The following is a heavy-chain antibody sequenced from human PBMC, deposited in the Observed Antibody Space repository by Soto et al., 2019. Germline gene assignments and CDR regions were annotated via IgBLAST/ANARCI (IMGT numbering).Heavy chain of an antibody. J-gene: IGHJ6*02. CDR1: GGTFSSYA. CDR2: LIPIFGTA. V-gene: IGHV1-69*01. CDR3: ARCDCWSGYPQNYYYYYGMDV. Sequence: QVQLVQSGAEVKKPGSSVKVSCKASGGTFSSYAISWVRQAPGQGLEWMRWLIPIFGTANYAQKIQGRVTSTADQSTSTDYMELSSLRSEDTAVYYCARCDCWSGYPQNYYYYYGMDVWGQGTTGTVSS. D-gene: IGHD3-3*01.